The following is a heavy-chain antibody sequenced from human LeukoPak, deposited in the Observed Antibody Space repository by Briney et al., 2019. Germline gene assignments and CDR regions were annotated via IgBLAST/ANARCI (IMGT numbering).Heavy chain of an antibody. Sequence: ASVKVSCKASGYTFTSYYMHWVRQAPGQGLEWMGIINPSGGSTSYAQKFQGRVTMTRDTSTSTVYMELSSLRSEDTAVYYCARVFTTMVRGVMGGYFDYWGQGTLVTVSS. D-gene: IGHD3-10*01. CDR3: ARVFTTMVRGVMGGYFDY. V-gene: IGHV1-46*01. CDR1: GYTFTSYY. CDR2: INPSGGST. J-gene: IGHJ4*02.